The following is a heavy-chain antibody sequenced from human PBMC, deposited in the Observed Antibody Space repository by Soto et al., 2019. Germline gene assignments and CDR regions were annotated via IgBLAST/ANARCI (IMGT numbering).Heavy chain of an antibody. CDR3: AKDMFQIGCFDY. CDR2: ISYDGSNK. CDR1: GFTFSSYG. J-gene: IGHJ4*02. Sequence: PGGSLRLSCAASGFTFSSYGMHWVRQAPGKGLEWVAVISYDGSNKYYADSVKGRFTISRDNSKNTLYLQMNSLRAEDTAVYYWAKDMFQIGCFDYWGQGTLVTVSS. V-gene: IGHV3-30*18. D-gene: IGHD3-10*02.